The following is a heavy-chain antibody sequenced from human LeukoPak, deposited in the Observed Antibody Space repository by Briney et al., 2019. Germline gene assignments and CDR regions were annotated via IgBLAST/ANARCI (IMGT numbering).Heavy chain of an antibody. J-gene: IGHJ6*03. Sequence: ASVKVSRKASGYTFTGYYMHWVRQAPGQGLEWMGRINPNNGGTNYAQKFQGRVTMTRDTSISTAYMELSRLRSDDTAIYYCARERMTTVTTDYYYYMDVWGKGTTVTVSS. CDR3: ARERMTTVTTDYYYYMDV. D-gene: IGHD4-17*01. CDR1: GYTFTGYY. V-gene: IGHV1-2*06. CDR2: INPNNGGT.